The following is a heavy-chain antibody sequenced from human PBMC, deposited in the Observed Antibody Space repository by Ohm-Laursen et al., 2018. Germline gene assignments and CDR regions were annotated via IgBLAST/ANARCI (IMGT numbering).Heavy chain of an antibody. J-gene: IGHJ6*02. V-gene: IGHV3-30*18. D-gene: IGHD6-13*01. CDR1: GFTFSSYG. CDR3: SKGGYTSSWYSPGDV. Sequence: RSLRLSCSASGFTFSSYGMHWVRQAPGKGLEWVAVIWYDGSNKYYADSVKGRFTISRDNSKNTLYLQMNSLRAEDTAVYYCSKGGYTSSWYSPGDVWGQGTTVTVSS. CDR2: IWYDGSNK.